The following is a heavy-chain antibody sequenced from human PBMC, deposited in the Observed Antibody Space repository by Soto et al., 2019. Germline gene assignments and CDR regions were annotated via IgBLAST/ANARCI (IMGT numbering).Heavy chain of an antibody. J-gene: IGHJ5*02. D-gene: IGHD2-15*01. CDR2: ISAGNGNT. Sequence: QVQLVQSGAEVKKPGASVKVSCKASGYAFTTYAMLWVRQAPGQRLEWMGWISAGNGNTNYPQKFQGRVTITRDAPASTAHMEMPRQRSEGTAVYYSARDGALCLLDATHWYDPRGLGTLVTV. CDR1: GYAFTTYA. CDR3: ARDGALCLLDATHWYDP. V-gene: IGHV1-3*01.